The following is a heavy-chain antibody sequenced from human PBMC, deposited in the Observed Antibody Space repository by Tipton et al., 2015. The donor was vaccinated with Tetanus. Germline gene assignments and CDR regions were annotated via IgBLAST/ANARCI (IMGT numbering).Heavy chain of an antibody. D-gene: IGHD2-21*01. CDR1: GGSFSDYY. CDR2: IYYTGST. Sequence: TLSLTCAVSGGSFSDYYWTWIRQPPGKGLEWIGYIYYTGSTNYNPSLKSGVTISLDTSKNQFSLKLTSVSAADTAVYYCARLTGHSMDVVDYYYFGMDVWGQGTKVTASS. CDR3: ARLTGHSMDVVDYYYFGMDV. V-gene: IGHV4-59*01. J-gene: IGHJ6*02.